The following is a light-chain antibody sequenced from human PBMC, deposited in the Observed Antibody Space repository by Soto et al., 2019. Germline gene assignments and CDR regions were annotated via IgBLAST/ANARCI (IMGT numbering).Light chain of an antibody. CDR2: YDN. CDR1: NNGSKS. CDR3: QVWDSSSDHL. J-gene: IGLJ3*02. V-gene: IGLV3-21*04. Sequence: SYELTQPPSVSVAPGKKARITCGGNNNGSKSVHWYQQKPGQAPVLVIRYDNDRPSGIPERFSGSNSGSTATLTISRVEAGDEAEYYCQVWDSSSDHLFGGGTKLTVL.